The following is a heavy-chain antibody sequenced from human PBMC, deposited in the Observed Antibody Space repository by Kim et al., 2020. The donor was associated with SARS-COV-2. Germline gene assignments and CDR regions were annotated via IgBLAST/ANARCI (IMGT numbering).Heavy chain of an antibody. V-gene: IGHV3-33*05. CDR1: GFTFSTYG. Sequence: GGSLRLSCAASGFTFSTYGMHWVRQAPGKGLEWVAVISYDGSNKYYADSVKGRFTISRDNSKNTLYLQMNSLRAEDTAVYYCASPAYYYGSGSYREVFDYWCQGTLVTVSS. J-gene: IGHJ4*02. CDR3: ASPAYYYGSGSYREVFDY. D-gene: IGHD3-10*01. CDR2: ISYDGSNK.